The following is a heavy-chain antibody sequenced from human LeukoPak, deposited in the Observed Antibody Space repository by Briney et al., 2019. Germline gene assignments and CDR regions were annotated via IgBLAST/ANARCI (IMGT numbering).Heavy chain of an antibody. V-gene: IGHV3-33*01. CDR1: GFPFSGSG. CDR3: ARDRYSTYWEYFDY. J-gene: IGHJ4*02. Sequence: GGSLRLSCAASGFPFSGSGMHWVRQAPGKGLEWVAVIWYDGSHQYYADSVKGRFTISRDNSENTVYLQMNSLRGEDTAVYYCARDRYSTYWEYFDYWGQGTLVTVSS. D-gene: IGHD6-13*01. CDR2: IWYDGSHQ.